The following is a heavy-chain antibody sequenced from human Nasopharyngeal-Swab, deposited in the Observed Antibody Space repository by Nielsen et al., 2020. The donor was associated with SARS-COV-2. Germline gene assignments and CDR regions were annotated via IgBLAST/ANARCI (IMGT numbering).Heavy chain of an antibody. CDR2: IVVGSGNT. D-gene: IGHD4-17*01. CDR3: AADVRDYGDYSIFDY. J-gene: IGHJ4*02. V-gene: IGHV1-58*01. Sequence: WVRQAPGQRLEWIGWIVVGSGNTNYAQKFQERVTITRDMSTSTAYMERSSLRSEDTAVYYCAADVRDYGDYSIFDYWGQGTLVTVSS.